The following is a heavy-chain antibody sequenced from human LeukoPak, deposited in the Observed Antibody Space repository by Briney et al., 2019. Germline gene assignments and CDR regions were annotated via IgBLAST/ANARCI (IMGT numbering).Heavy chain of an antibody. CDR2: ISGSGGST. CDR1: GFTFSSYE. Sequence: GGSLRLSCAASGFTFSSYEMNWVRQAPGKGLEWVSAISGSGGSTYYADSVKGRFTISRDNSKNTLYLQMNSLRAEDTAVYYCAKDLHLRSNFLAFDIWGQGTMVTVSS. J-gene: IGHJ3*02. D-gene: IGHD3-3*01. CDR3: AKDLHLRSNFLAFDI. V-gene: IGHV3-23*01.